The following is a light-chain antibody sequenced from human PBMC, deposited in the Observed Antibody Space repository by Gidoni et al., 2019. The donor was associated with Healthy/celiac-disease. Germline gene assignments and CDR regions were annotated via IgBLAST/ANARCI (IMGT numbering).Light chain of an antibody. V-gene: IGKV3-15*01. CDR2: GAS. CDR3: QQYNNWRT. Sequence: IVLTPSPATLAVSPVQRATLSCRASQSVSSNLAWYQQKPGQAHRLLIYGASTRATGIPARCSGSGAGTEFTLTSSSLQSEDFAGYYCQQYNNWRTFGAGTKVDIK. J-gene: IGKJ3*01. CDR1: QSVSSN.